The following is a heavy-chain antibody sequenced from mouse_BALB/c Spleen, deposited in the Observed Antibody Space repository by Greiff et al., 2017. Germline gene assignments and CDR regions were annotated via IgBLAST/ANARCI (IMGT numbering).Heavy chain of an antibody. CDR1: GYSITSDYA. CDR2: ISYSGST. Sequence: EVQRVESGPGLVKPSQSLSLTCTVTGYSITSDYAWNWIRQFPGNKLEWMGYISYSGSTSYNPSLKSRISITRDTSKNQFFLQLNSVTTEDTATYYCARDYGSRRDYYAMDYWGQGTSVTVSS. D-gene: IGHD1-1*01. V-gene: IGHV3-2*02. CDR3: ARDYGSRRDYYAMDY. J-gene: IGHJ4*01.